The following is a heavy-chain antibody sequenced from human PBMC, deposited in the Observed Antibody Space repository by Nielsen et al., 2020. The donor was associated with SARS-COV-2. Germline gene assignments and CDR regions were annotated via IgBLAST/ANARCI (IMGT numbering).Heavy chain of an antibody. D-gene: IGHD3-3*01. Sequence: SETLSLTCAVYGGSFSGYYWSWIRQPPGKGLEWIGEINHSGSTNYNPSLKSRVTISVDTSKNQFSLKLSSVTAADTAVYYCARHRPITIFGVVHWGQGTLVTVSS. J-gene: IGHJ4*02. CDR2: INHSGST. V-gene: IGHV4-34*01. CDR1: GGSFSGYY. CDR3: ARHRPITIFGVVH.